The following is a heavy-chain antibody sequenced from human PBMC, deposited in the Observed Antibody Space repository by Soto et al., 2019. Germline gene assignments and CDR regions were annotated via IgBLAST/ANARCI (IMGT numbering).Heavy chain of an antibody. D-gene: IGHD2-15*01. V-gene: IGHV4-59*01. CDR3: ARDKVVAATPPGYYGMDV. CDR2: IYYSGST. J-gene: IGHJ6*02. CDR1: GGSISSYY. Sequence: PSETLSLTCTASGGSISSYYWSWIRQPPGKGLEWIGYIYYSGSTNYNPSLKSRVTISVDTSKNQFSLKLSSVTAADTAVYYCARDKVVAATPPGYYGMDVWGQGTTVTVS.